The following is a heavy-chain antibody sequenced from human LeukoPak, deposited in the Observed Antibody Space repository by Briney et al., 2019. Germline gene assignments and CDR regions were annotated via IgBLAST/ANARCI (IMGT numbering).Heavy chain of an antibody. CDR2: IYYSGST. V-gene: IGHV4-59*01. CDR3: ARGGSSSGRIDY. J-gene: IGHJ4*02. CDR1: GGSISSYY. Sequence: PSETLSLTCTVSGGSISSYYWSWIRQPPGKGLEWIGYIYYSGSTNYNPSLKSRVTISVDTSKNQFSLKLSSVTAADTAVYYCARGGSSSGRIDYWGQGTLVTVSP. D-gene: IGHD6-6*01.